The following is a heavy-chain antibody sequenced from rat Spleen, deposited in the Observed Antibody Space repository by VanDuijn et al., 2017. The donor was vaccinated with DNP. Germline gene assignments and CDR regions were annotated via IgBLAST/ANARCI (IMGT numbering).Heavy chain of an antibody. CDR1: GFIFSDYY. Sequence: EVQLVESGGGLVQPGRSLKLSCAGSGFIFSDYYMAWVRQAPTKGLEWVAYIRYDGATTYYGDSVEGRFTISRDNAKSSLYLQMNSLRSEDMATYYCARHGFDYWGQGVMVTVSS. J-gene: IGHJ2*01. CDR3: ARHGFDY. CDR2: IRYDGATT. V-gene: IGHV5-22*01.